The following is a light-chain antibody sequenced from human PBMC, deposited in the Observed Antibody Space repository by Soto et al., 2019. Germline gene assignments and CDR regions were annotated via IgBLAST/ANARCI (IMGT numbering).Light chain of an antibody. CDR3: MQALQTPWT. J-gene: IGKJ1*01. CDR2: LGS. CDR1: QSLLHSNGSTY. V-gene: IGKV2-28*01. Sequence: DIVMTQSPLSLPVTPGEPPSISCRSSQSLLHSNGSTYLDWYLQKPGQSPQLLIYLGSNRASGVPDRFSGSGSGTDFTLKISRVEAEDVGVYYCMQALQTPWTFGQGTKVEIK.